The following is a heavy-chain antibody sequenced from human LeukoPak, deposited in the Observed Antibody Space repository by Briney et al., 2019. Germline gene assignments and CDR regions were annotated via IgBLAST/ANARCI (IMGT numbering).Heavy chain of an antibody. CDR1: GGSFSGYY. CDR2: INHSGST. V-gene: IGHV4-34*01. D-gene: IGHD2-15*01. Sequence: SETLSLTCAVYGGSFSGYYWSWIRQPPGKGLEWIGEINHSGSTNYNPSLKSRVTISVDTFKNQFSLKLSSVTAADTAVYYCASDYCSGGSCYSGSWFDPWGQGTLVTVSS. J-gene: IGHJ5*02. CDR3: ASDYCSGGSCYSGSWFDP.